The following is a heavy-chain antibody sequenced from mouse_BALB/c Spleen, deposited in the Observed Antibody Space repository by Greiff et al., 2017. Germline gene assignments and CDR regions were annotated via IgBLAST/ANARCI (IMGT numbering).Heavy chain of an antibody. CDR3: ARAYYRYDVAWFAY. J-gene: IGHJ3*01. CDR2: IDTSDSYT. CDR1: GYTFTDYW. V-gene: IGHV1-69*01. D-gene: IGHD2-14*01. Sequence: QVHVKQPGAELVMPGASVKMSCKASGYTFTDYWMHWVKQRPGQGLEWIGAIDTSDSYTSYNQKFKGKATLTVDESSSTAYMQLSSLTSEDSAVYYCARAYYRYDVAWFAYWGQGTLVTVSA.